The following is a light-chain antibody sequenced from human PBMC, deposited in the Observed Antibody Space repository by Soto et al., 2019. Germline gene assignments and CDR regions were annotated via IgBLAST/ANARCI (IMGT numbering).Light chain of an antibody. Sequence: EIVLTQSPGTLSASPGERATLSCRASQSVSSSYINWYQQTPGQAPRLLIYGATLRATGIPDRFSGSGSGTDFTLTISRLEPEDVAVYYCHQYGSSPRTFGQGTKVEVK. V-gene: IGKV3-20*01. CDR2: GAT. CDR1: QSVSSSY. J-gene: IGKJ1*01. CDR3: HQYGSSPRT.